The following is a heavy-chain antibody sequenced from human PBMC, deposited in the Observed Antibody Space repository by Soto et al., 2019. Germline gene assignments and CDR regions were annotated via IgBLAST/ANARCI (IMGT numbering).Heavy chain of an antibody. V-gene: IGHV1-69*04. CDR3: ARDPAPPGYCSGGSCYSNYYYMDV. J-gene: IGHJ6*03. D-gene: IGHD2-15*01. CDR2: IIPILGIA. CDR1: GGTFSSYT. Sequence: GASVKVSCKASGGTFSSYTISWVRQAPGQGLEWMGRIIPILGIANYAQKFQGRVTITADKSTSTAYMELSSLRSEDTAVYYCARDPAPPGYCSGGSCYSNYYYMDVWGKGTTVTVSS.